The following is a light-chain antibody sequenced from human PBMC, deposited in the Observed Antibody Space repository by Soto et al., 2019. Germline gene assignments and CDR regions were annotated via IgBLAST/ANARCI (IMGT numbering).Light chain of an antibody. Sequence: QSALTQPASVSGSPGQSITISCTGTNSDVGSYNLVSWYQHHPGKAPKLMVYEGSRRPSGVSNRFSGSKSGNTASLTISGLQAEDEADYFCCSYAGTSGAHWGFGGGTKLTVL. J-gene: IGLJ3*02. CDR3: CSYAGTSGAHWG. V-gene: IGLV2-23*01. CDR1: NSDVGSYNL. CDR2: EGS.